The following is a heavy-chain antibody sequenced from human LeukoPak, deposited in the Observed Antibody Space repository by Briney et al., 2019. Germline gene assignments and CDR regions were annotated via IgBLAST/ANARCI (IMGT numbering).Heavy chain of an antibody. CDR3: ASPFDY. J-gene: IGHJ4*02. V-gene: IGHV3-48*01. CDR1: GFTVSSNY. CDR2: ISSSNSTI. Sequence: GGSLRLSCAASGFTVSSNYMSWVRQAPGKGLEWISYISSSNSTIYYADSVKGRFTISRDNAKNSLYLQMNSLRAEDTAVYYCASPFDYWGQGTLVTVSS.